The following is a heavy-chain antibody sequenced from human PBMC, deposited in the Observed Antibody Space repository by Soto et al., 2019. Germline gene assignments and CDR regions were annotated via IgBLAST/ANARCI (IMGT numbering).Heavy chain of an antibody. Sequence: PGESLKISCKGSGYSFTSYWIGWVRQMPGKGLEWMGIIYPGDSDTRYSPSFQGQVTISADKSISTAYLQWSSLKASDTAMYYCARQGPIVGATPVYCYYGMDVWGQGTTVTVSS. CDR2: IYPGDSDT. CDR1: GYSFTSYW. D-gene: IGHD1-26*01. CDR3: ARQGPIVGATPVYCYYGMDV. J-gene: IGHJ6*02. V-gene: IGHV5-51*01.